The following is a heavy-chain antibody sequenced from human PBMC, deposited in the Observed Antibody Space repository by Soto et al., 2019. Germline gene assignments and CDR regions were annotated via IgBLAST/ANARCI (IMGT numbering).Heavy chain of an antibody. D-gene: IGHD4-4*01. J-gene: IGHJ6*04. CDR1: GFTFSNYW. Sequence: EVQLVESGGGLLQPGGSLTLSCTASGFTFSNYWMHWVRQATGKGLVWVSRTKSDGSGTIYTDYVKGRFTISRDNAYNTLYLQMSKLRAEDTAVYYCSRGGFDYSPGGMDAWGTGTTVSVSS. V-gene: IGHV3-74*01. CDR3: SRGGFDYSPGGMDA. CDR2: TKSDGSGT.